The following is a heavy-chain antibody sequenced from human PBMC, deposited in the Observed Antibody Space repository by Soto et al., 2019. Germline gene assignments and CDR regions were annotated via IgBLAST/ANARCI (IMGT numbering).Heavy chain of an antibody. D-gene: IGHD2-15*01. Sequence: SGPTLVKPTQTLTLTCTFSGFSLSTSGVGVGWIRQPPGKALEWLALIYWDDDKRYSPSLKSRLTITKDTSKNQVVLTMTNMDPVDTATYYCALMWPTLSGGSCFDYWGQGTLVTVSS. V-gene: IGHV2-5*02. CDR3: ALMWPTLSGGSCFDY. J-gene: IGHJ4*02. CDR1: GFSLSTSGVG. CDR2: IYWDDDK.